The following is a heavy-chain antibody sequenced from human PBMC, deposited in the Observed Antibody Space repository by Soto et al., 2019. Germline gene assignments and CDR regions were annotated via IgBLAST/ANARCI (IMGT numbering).Heavy chain of an antibody. CDR3: ARDHEGSGYLYYFDY. D-gene: IGHD3-22*01. CDR2: IWYDGSGK. V-gene: IGHV3-33*01. Sequence: PGGSLRLSCAASGFTFSSYGMHWFRQAPGKGLEWVAVIWYDGSGKYYADSVKGRFTISRDNSKNTLYLQMNSLRAEDTAVYYCARDHEGSGYLYYFDYWGQGTLVTVSS. CDR1: GFTFSSYG. J-gene: IGHJ4*02.